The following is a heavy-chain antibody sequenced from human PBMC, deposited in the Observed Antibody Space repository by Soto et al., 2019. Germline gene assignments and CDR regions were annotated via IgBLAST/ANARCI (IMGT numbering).Heavy chain of an antibody. Sequence: QITLKESGPTLVKPTQTLTLTCTFSGFSLSSTRMAVGWIRQPPGKALEWLALIYWDDDKRYSPFLKSRLTITEDTSKNQVVLTMSNMAPVDTARYYCAHIVVAGLGYYFDYWGQGTLVTVSS. CDR1: GFSLSSTRMA. V-gene: IGHV2-5*02. D-gene: IGHD6-19*01. J-gene: IGHJ4*02. CDR2: IYWDDDK. CDR3: AHIVVAGLGYYFDY.